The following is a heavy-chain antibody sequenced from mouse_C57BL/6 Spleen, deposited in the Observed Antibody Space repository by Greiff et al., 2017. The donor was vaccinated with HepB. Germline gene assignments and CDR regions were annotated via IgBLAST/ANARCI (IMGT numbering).Heavy chain of an antibody. CDR2: IYPGNSDT. J-gene: IGHJ1*03. Sequence: VQLQQSGTVLARPGASVKMSCKTSGYTFTSYWMHWVKQRPGQGLEWIGAIYPGNSDTSYNQKFKGKAKLTAVTSASTAYMELSSLTNEDSAVYYCTRSRYYGSSPLYWYFDVWGTGTTVTVSS. V-gene: IGHV1-5*01. CDR1: GYTFTSYW. CDR3: TRSRYYGSSPLYWYFDV. D-gene: IGHD1-1*01.